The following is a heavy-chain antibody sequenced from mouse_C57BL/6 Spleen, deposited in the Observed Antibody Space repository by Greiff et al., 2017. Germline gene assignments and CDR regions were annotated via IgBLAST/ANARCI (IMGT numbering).Heavy chain of an antibody. J-gene: IGHJ2*01. D-gene: IGHD2-2*01. Sequence: QVQLQQPGAELVMPGASVKLSCKASGYTFTSYRMHRVKQRPGQGLEWIGEIDPSDSYTNYNQKFKGKSTLTVDKSSRTADMQLSSLTSEDSAVYYCAGSGGYDGELDYWGQGTTLTVSS. CDR3: AGSGGYDGELDY. V-gene: IGHV1-69*01. CDR2: IDPSDSYT. CDR1: GYTFTSYR.